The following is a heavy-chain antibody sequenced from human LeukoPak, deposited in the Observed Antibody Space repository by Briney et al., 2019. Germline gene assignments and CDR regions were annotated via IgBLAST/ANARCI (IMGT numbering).Heavy chain of an antibody. CDR1: GYTFTGYY. J-gene: IGHJ3*02. D-gene: IGHD3-10*01. V-gene: IGHV1-2*02. CDR2: INLNSGGT. Sequence: ASVKVSCKASGYTFTGYYMHWVRQAPGQGLEWMGWINLNSGGTNYPQKFQDRVTMTRDTSISTAYMELSRLRSDDTAVYYCARAGKLMITMVRGALASKKGFDIWGQGTMVTVSS. CDR3: ARAGKLMITMVRGALASKKGFDI.